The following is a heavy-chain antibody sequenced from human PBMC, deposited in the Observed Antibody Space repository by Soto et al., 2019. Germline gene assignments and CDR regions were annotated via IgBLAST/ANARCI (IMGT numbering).Heavy chain of an antibody. D-gene: IGHD3-22*01. V-gene: IGHV1-3*01. Sequence: QVQLVQSGAEVKKPGASVKVSCKASGYTFTSYAMHWVRQAPGQRLAWMGWINAGNGNTKYSQKFQGRVTITRDTSASTAYMELSSLRSEDTAVYYCAKDYYDSSGYYPPALLFDYWGQGTLVTVSS. CDR3: AKDYYDSSGYYPPALLFDY. CDR2: INAGNGNT. CDR1: GYTFTSYA. J-gene: IGHJ4*02.